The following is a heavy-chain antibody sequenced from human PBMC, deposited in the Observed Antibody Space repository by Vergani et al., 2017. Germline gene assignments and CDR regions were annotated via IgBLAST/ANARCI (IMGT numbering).Heavy chain of an antibody. D-gene: IGHD6-13*01. J-gene: IGHJ4*02. V-gene: IGHV4-34*01. CDR2: INHSGST. CDR3: ARGSGSSWDPFDY. CDR1: GGSFSGYY. Sequence: QVQLQQWGAGLLKPSETLSLTCAVYGGSFSGYYWSWIRQPPGKGLEWIGEINHSGSTNYNPSLKSRVTISVDTSKNQFSLKLSSVTAADTAVYYCARGSGSSWDPFDYWGQGTLVTVSS.